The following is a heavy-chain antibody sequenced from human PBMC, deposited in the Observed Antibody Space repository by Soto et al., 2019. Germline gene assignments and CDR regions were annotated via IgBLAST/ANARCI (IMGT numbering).Heavy chain of an antibody. CDR2: INHSGST. D-gene: IGHD2-15*01. J-gene: IGHJ5*02. Sequence: SETLSLTCAVYGGSFSGYYWSWIRQPPGKGLERIGEINHSGSTNYNPSLKIRVTISVDTSKNQFSLKLSSVTAADTAVYYCARSPGYCSGGSCSKTHWFDPWGQGTLVTVSS. CDR1: GGSFSGYY. V-gene: IGHV4-34*01. CDR3: ARSPGYCSGGSCSKTHWFDP.